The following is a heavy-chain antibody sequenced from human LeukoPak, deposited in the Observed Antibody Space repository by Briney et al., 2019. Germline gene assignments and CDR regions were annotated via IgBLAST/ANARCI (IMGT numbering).Heavy chain of an antibody. Sequence: PSETLSLTSAVSGYSISSGYYWVWIRQPPGRGLEWIGSIYHSRSGSTYYNPSLKSRVTMSVDMSKNQFSLKLTSVTAADTAVYYCARWGRWLQEAPDYWGQGTLVTVSS. CDR3: ARWGRWLQEAPDY. CDR2: IYHSRSGST. D-gene: IGHD5-24*01. J-gene: IGHJ4*02. CDR1: GYSISSGYY. V-gene: IGHV4-38-2*01.